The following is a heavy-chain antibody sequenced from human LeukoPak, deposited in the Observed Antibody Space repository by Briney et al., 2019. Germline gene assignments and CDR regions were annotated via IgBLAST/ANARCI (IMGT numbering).Heavy chain of an antibody. D-gene: IGHD1-26*01. J-gene: IGHJ4*02. CDR3: AKDFEAAVVGATDY. CDR1: GFTFSSYW. V-gene: IGHV3-74*01. CDR2: IDTDGSTT. Sequence: GGSLRLSCAASGFTFSSYWMHWVRQAPGKGLVWVSRIDTDGSTTNYADSVKGRFTISRDNAKNTLYLQMNSLRAEDTAVYYCAKDFEAAVVGATDYSGQGTLVTVSS.